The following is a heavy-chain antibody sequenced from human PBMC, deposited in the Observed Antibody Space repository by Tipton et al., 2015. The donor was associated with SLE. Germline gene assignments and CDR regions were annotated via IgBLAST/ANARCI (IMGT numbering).Heavy chain of an antibody. V-gene: IGHV3-30*02. J-gene: IGHJ4*02. CDR3: AKDFMVQGFSYYFDY. Sequence: GSLRLSCAASGFTLSSYGMHWVRQAPGKGLEWVAFIRYDGSNKYYADSVKGRFTISRDNSKNTLYLQMNSLRAEDTAVYYCAKDFMVQGFSYYFDYWGQGTLVTVSS. CDR2: IRYDGSNK. CDR1: GFTLSSYG. D-gene: IGHD3-10*01.